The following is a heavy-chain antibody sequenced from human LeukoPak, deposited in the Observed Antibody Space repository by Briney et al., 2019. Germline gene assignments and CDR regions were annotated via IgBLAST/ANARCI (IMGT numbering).Heavy chain of an antibody. J-gene: IGHJ4*02. CDR3: AKSKYSYGYDY. V-gene: IGHV3-30*18. D-gene: IGHD5-18*01. Sequence: PGGSLRLSCGASGFTFSMFWMGWVRQAPGKGLEWVAVISYDGSNKYYADSVKGRFTISRDDSKNTLYLQMNSLRAEDTAVYYCAKSKYSYGYDYWGQGTLVTVSS. CDR1: GFTFSMFW. CDR2: ISYDGSNK.